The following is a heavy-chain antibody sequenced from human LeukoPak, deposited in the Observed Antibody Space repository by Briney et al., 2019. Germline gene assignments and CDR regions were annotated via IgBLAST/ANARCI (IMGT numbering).Heavy chain of an antibody. CDR3: ARQQGCATCRGYGSTNCYTDY. CDR1: GGSISSYY. D-gene: IGHD2-2*02. CDR2: IYHSRST. V-gene: IGHV4-59*08. Sequence: SETLSLXCTVSGGSISSYYWGWIRQPPGKELEWIGTIYHSRSTYYNPSLKSRVTVSVDTSKNQFSLKLSSVTAADTAVYYCARQQGCATCRGYGSTNCYTDYWGQGTLVTVSS. J-gene: IGHJ4*02.